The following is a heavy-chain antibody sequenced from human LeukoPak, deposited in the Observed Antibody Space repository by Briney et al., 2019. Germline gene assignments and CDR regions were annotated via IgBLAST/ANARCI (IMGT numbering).Heavy chain of an antibody. CDR1: GYTFSRYG. D-gene: IGHD1-7*01. J-gene: IGHJ3*02. CDR3: ARQSFIAGDNWNYVLNGHDALDI. Sequence: ASVKVSCKASGYTFSRYGITWVRQAPGQGPEYMGWITAYDGNTNFAQKFQARVTMTTDTSTNTAYMELRSLRSDDTAVYYCARQSFIAGDNWNYVLNGHDALDIWGQGTMVTVSS. CDR2: ITAYDGNT. V-gene: IGHV1-18*01.